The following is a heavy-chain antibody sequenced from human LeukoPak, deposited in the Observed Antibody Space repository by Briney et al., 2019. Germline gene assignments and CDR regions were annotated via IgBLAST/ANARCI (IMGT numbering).Heavy chain of an antibody. CDR3: ARDVTSVTTYFDY. Sequence: SETLSLTCAVYGGSFSGYYWSWIRQPPGKGLEWIGEINHSGSTNYNPSLKSRVTISVDTSKNQFSLKLSSVTAADTAVYYCARDVTSVTTYFDYWGQGTLVTVSS. V-gene: IGHV4-34*01. CDR2: INHSGST. D-gene: IGHD4-17*01. CDR1: GGSFSGYY. J-gene: IGHJ4*02.